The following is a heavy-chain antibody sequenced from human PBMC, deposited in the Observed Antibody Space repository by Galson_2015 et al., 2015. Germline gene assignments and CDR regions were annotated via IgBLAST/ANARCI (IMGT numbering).Heavy chain of an antibody. CDR3: ATVNSCSGGSCQGSVREDYMDV. CDR2: ISSSSSYI. Sequence: SLRLSCAASGFTFSSYSMNWVRQAPGKGLEWVSSISSSSSYIYYADSVKGRFTISRDNAKNSLYLQMNSLRAEDTAVYYCATVNSCSGGSCQGSVREDYMDVWGKGTTFTVSS. D-gene: IGHD2-15*01. J-gene: IGHJ6*03. CDR1: GFTFSSYS. V-gene: IGHV3-21*01.